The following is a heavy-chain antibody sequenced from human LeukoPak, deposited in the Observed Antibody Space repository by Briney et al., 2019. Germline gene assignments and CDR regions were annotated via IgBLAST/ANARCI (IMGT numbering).Heavy chain of an antibody. V-gene: IGHV3-30*18. CDR3: AKGDGLDY. J-gene: IGHJ4*02. Sequence: PGGSLRLSCAASGFTFSSYGMHWVRQAPGKGLEWVAVISYDGSNKYYADSVKGRFIISRDNSKNTLYLQMNSLRAEDTAVYYCAKGDGLDYWGQGTLVTVSS. CDR2: ISYDGSNK. CDR1: GFTFSSYG.